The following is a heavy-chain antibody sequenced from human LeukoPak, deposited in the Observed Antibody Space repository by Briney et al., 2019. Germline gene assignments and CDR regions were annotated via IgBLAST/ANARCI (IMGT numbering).Heavy chain of an antibody. CDR1: GFTFGTYA. D-gene: IGHD3-16*01. V-gene: IGHV3-23*01. CDR3: VKEMSGYAYGDY. Sequence: PGRSLRLSCVASGFTFGTYAMSWVRQAAGKGLEWVSAISARGDRTYYADSVKGRFTISRDNSKNTLYVQMNSLRVEDTAAYFCVKEMSGYAYGDYWGQGALVTVSS. J-gene: IGHJ4*02. CDR2: ISARGDRT.